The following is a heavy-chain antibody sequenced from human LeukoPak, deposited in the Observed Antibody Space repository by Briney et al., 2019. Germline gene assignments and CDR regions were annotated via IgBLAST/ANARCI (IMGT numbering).Heavy chain of an antibody. CDR1: GGSISSYY. V-gene: IGHV4-4*07. D-gene: IGHD1-26*01. CDR3: ARTAIVGATYYMDG. CDR2: LYISGNT. Sequence: KPSETLSLICTVSGGSISSYYWSWIPQPAGKGLECIGRLYISGNTNYNTSLKGRVHMSVDTSKNQFPLKESSVPAAHAAVVYCARTAIVGATYYMDGWGKGTTVGISS. J-gene: IGHJ6*03.